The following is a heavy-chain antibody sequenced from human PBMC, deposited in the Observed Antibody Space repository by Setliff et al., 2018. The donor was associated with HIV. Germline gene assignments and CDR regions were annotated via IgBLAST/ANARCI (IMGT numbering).Heavy chain of an antibody. Sequence: ASVKVSCKASGYSLSTYAISWVRQAPGQGLEWMGWIDSNNGNRNFAQKFRGRVTMTTDISTNTAYMEVRSLSFDDTAVYYCVTDPGYSSTWYSESFQHWGQGTVVTVSS. CDR2: IDSNNGNR. D-gene: IGHD6-13*01. V-gene: IGHV1-18*01. CDR1: GYSLSTYA. J-gene: IGHJ1*01. CDR3: VTDPGYSSTWYSESFQH.